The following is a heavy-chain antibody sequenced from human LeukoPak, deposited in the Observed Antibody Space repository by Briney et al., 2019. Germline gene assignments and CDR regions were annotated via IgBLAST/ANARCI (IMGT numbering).Heavy chain of an antibody. J-gene: IGHJ4*02. CDR2: ISSSSSYI. Sequence: GGSLRLSCEASGFTFSKYSLTWVRQAPGKGLEWVSSISSSSSYIYYADSVKGRFTISRDNAKNSLSLQMNSLRAEDTAVYSCARTRVSGGTFYHPFDYWGQGTLVTVSS. CDR3: ARTRVSGGTFYHPFDY. CDR1: GFTFSKYS. D-gene: IGHD2-15*01. V-gene: IGHV3-21*01.